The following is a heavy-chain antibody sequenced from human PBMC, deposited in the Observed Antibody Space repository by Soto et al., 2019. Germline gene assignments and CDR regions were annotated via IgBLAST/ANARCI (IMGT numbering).Heavy chain of an antibody. D-gene: IGHD2-15*01. J-gene: IGHJ4*02. Sequence: ASVKVSCKASGYPFTSYGISWVRQAPEQGLEWMGWISAYNGNTNYAQKLQGRVTMTTDTSTSTAYMELRSLRSDDTAVYYCARDGPSGYCSGGSCRPIDYWGQGTLVTVSS. CDR1: GYPFTSYG. CDR3: ARDGPSGYCSGGSCRPIDY. V-gene: IGHV1-18*04. CDR2: ISAYNGNT.